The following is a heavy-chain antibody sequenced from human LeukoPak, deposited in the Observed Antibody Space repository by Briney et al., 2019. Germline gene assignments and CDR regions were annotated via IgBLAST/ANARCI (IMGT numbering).Heavy chain of an antibody. D-gene: IGHD3-16*01. Sequence: ASVKVSCKASGYTFTSYDINWVRQATGQGLEWMGFMNPNSGNTVYAQKFRGRVTMTRDTSISTAYMELSSLRSEDTALYYCARVPRELGAYWGQGTLVTVSS. CDR1: GYTFTSYD. J-gene: IGHJ4*02. CDR2: MNPNSGNT. V-gene: IGHV1-8*01. CDR3: ARVPRELGAY.